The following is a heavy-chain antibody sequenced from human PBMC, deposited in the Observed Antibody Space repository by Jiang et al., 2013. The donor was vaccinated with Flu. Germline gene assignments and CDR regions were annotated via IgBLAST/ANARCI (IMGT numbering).Heavy chain of an antibody. CDR1: GGSFSGYV. CDR3: ARRAIGAGDPGWFDP. Sequence: TCAVYGGSFSGYVLELDPPAPREGAGVDWEINHSGSTNYNPSLKSRVTISVDTSKNQFSLKLSSVTAADTAVYYCARRAIGAGDPGWFDPWGRGTLVTVSS. CDR2: INHSGST. V-gene: IGHV4-34*01. D-gene: IGHD6-13*01. J-gene: IGHJ5*02.